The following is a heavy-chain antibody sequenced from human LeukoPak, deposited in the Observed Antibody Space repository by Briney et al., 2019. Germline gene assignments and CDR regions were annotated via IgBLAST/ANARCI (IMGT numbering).Heavy chain of an antibody. Sequence: SETLSLTCAVYGGSFSGYYWSWIRQPPGKGLEWIGEINHSGSTNYNPSLKSRVTISVDTSKNQFSLKLSSVTAADTAVYYCARGPVRSTSWWFDPWGQGTLVTVSS. CDR1: GGSFSGYY. CDR2: INHSGST. CDR3: ARGPVRSTSWWFDP. D-gene: IGHD2-2*01. J-gene: IGHJ5*02. V-gene: IGHV4-34*01.